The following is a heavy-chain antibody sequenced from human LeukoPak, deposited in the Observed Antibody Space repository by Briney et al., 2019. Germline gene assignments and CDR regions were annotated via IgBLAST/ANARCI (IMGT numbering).Heavy chain of an antibody. CDR1: GFTLSNYW. J-gene: IGHJ4*02. V-gene: IGHV3-74*03. D-gene: IGHD2-21*02. CDR3: TKSDHFDY. Sequence: GGSLRVSCAASGFTLSNYWMHWVRQAPGKGLVWVSRGEGDGSTSTYADSVKGRFTISRDNAKNTLYLQMNSLRAEDTAMYYCTKSDHFDYWGQGTLVTVSS. CDR2: GEGDGSTS.